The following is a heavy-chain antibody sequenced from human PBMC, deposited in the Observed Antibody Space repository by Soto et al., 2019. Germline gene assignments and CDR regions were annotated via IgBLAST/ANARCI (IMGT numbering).Heavy chain of an antibody. CDR1: GFTVSSNY. J-gene: IGHJ3*01. CDR2: LYSGGST. D-gene: IGHD1-1*01. Sequence: PGGSLRLSCAASGFTVSSNYMSWVRQAPGKRLEWVSVLYSGGSTYYADSVKGRFTISRDNAKNTLYLQMHSLRAEDTALYFCVRDRGYPDSFDVWGRGTMVTVSS. CDR3: VRDRGYPDSFDV. V-gene: IGHV3-66*01.